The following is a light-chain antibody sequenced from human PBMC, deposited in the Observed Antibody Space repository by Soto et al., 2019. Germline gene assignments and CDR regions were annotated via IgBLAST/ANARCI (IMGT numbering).Light chain of an antibody. CDR1: QTITNY. Sequence: DIQMPPSPSSLSASVGDRVTITCRASQTITNYLNWYQQKPGKAPKLLIYAASTLLSGVPSRFTGGGSGTDFTLTIDSLQPEDFATYFCQQSYSSPWTFGQGTKVEI. J-gene: IGKJ1*01. CDR2: AAS. V-gene: IGKV1-39*01. CDR3: QQSYSSPWT.